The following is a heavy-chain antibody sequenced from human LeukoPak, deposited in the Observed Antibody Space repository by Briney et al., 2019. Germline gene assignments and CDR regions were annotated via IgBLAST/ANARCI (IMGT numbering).Heavy chain of an antibody. CDR3: ARAPGDPPNY. V-gene: IGHV3-7*03. D-gene: IGHD4-17*01. Sequence: GGSLRLSCAASGFTFSSYWMSWVRQAPGKGMGWVANIKQDGSEKYYVDSVKGRFTVSRVNAKNSLYLQMNSLRAEDTAVYYCARAPGDPPNYGGQGTLVTVSS. CDR1: GFTFSSYW. J-gene: IGHJ4*02. CDR2: IKQDGSEK.